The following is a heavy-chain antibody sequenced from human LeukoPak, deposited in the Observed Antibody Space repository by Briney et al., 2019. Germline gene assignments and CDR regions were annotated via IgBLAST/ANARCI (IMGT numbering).Heavy chain of an antibody. CDR2: IYHSGST. J-gene: IGHJ6*03. V-gene: IGHV4-38-2*01. CDR3: ASTYYDFWSGYYYYMDV. D-gene: IGHD3-3*01. CDR1: GYSISSGYY. Sequence: PSETLSPTCAVSGYSISSGYYWGWIRQPPGKGLEWIGSIYHSGSTYYNPSLKSRVTISVDTSKNQFSLKLSSVTAADTAVYYCASTYYDFWSGYYYYMDVWGKGTTVTVSS.